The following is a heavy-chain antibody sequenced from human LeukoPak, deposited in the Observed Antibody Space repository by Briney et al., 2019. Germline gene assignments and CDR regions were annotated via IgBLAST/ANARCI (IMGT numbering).Heavy chain of an antibody. CDR2: ISYDGSNK. J-gene: IGHJ6*02. CDR1: GFTFSSYW. CDR3: AKAAVAGMDV. Sequence: GGSLRLSCAASGFTFSSYWMSWVRQAPGKGLEWVAVISYDGSNKYYADSVKGRFTISRDNSKNTLYLQMNSLRAEDTAVYYCAKAAVAGMDVWGQGTTVTVSS. V-gene: IGHV3-30*18. D-gene: IGHD5-18*01.